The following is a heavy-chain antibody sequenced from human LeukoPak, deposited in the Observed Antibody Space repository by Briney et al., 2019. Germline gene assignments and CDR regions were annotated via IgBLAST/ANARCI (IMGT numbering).Heavy chain of an antibody. CDR1: GGSISSGSYC. CDR2: IYYNGST. J-gene: IGHJ4*02. Sequence: PESLSLTSAVSGGSISSGSYCCGWVRHPPGKWMGWVVCIYYNGSTYYNPSLKSRVTISVDTSKNQFSLKLSTATAADTAVYYCAVIYFDWIDLNSYYFDYWGQGTLVTVSS. D-gene: IGHD3-9*01. CDR3: AVIYFDWIDLNSYYFDY. V-gene: IGHV4-39*01.